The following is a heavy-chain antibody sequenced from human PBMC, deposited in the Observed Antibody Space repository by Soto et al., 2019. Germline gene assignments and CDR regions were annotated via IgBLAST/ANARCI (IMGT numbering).Heavy chain of an antibody. J-gene: IGHJ4*02. CDR2: SRDKGNSYST. V-gene: IGHV3-72*01. CDR1: GFIFSDYY. D-gene: IGHD1-7*01. Sequence: EVQLVESGGGLVQPGGSLRLSSAGSGFIFSDYYIDWVRQAPGKGLEWVGRSRDKGNSYSTDYAASVKGRFTVSRDASKNSLYLQMNSLKTEDTALYYCTRSITGTTSFDYWGQGTLVTVSS. CDR3: TRSITGTTSFDY.